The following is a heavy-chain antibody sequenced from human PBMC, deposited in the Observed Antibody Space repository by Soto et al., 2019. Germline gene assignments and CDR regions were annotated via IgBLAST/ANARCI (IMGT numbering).Heavy chain of an antibody. CDR2: IKQDGSEK. CDR1: GFTFSSYW. J-gene: IGHJ3*02. V-gene: IGHV3-7*03. CDR3: AREPSLKYGPPLGDAFDI. Sequence: PGGSLRLSCAASGFTFSSYWMSWVRQAPGKGLEWVANIKQDGSEKYYVDSVKGRFTISRDNAKNSLYLQMNSLRAEDTAVYYCAREPSLKYGPPLGDAFDIWGQGTMVTVSS. D-gene: IGHD2-2*01.